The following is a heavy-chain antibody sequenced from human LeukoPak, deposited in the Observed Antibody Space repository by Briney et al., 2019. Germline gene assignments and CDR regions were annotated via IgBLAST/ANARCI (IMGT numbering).Heavy chain of an antibody. D-gene: IGHD3-22*01. CDR2: IYYSGST. CDR3: ARDRYYDSSGYYP. V-gene: IGHV4-59*01. Sequence: PSETLSLTCSVSGGSISSYYWSWIRQPPGKGLEWIGYIYYSGSTNYNPSLTSRVTISVDTSKNQFSLKLSSVTAADTAVYYCARDRYYDSSGYYPWGQGTLVTVSS. J-gene: IGHJ5*02. CDR1: GGSISSYY.